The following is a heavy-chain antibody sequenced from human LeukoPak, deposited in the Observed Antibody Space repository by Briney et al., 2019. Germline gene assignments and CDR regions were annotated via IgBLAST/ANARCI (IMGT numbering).Heavy chain of an antibody. Sequence: GGSLRLSCAASGFTFDNYALGWVRQAPGKGLVWVSGISGSGNRTYYADSVKGRFTISRDNAKNSLYLQMNSLRAEDTAVYYCARARGIAAAMDYWGQGTLVTVSS. CDR2: ISGSGNRT. D-gene: IGHD6-13*01. J-gene: IGHJ4*02. V-gene: IGHV3-23*01. CDR3: ARARGIAAAMDY. CDR1: GFTFDNYA.